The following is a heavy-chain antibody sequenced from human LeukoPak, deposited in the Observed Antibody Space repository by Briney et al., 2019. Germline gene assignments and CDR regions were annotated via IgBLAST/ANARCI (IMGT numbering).Heavy chain of an antibody. CDR3: AKDPPPYCSSTSCYTNGMDV. Sequence: GGSLRLSCAASGFTFSSYAMHWVRQAPGKGLEWVAVISYDGSNKYYADSVKGRFTISRDNSKNTLYLQMNSLRAEDTAVYYCAKDPPPYCSSTSCYTNGMDVWGQGTTVTVSS. V-gene: IGHV3-30-3*01. CDR2: ISYDGSNK. J-gene: IGHJ6*02. CDR1: GFTFSSYA. D-gene: IGHD2-2*02.